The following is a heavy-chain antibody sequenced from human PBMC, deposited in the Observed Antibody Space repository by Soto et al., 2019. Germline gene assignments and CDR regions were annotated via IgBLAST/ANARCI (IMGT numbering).Heavy chain of an antibody. CDR3: ARVSLEWLLSVGAFDI. Sequence: VSVKVSCKSSGYTFTSYDINCVRQATGQGLEWMGWMNPNSGNTGYAQKFQGRVTMTRNTSISTAYMELSSLRSEDTAVYYCARVSLEWLLSVGAFDIWGQGTMVTVSS. CDR1: GYTFTSYD. J-gene: IGHJ3*02. D-gene: IGHD3-3*01. V-gene: IGHV1-8*01. CDR2: MNPNSGNT.